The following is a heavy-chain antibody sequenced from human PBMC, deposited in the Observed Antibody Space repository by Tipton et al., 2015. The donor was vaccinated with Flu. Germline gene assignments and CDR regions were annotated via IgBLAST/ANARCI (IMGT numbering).Heavy chain of an antibody. J-gene: IGHJ3*02. CDR2: IYTSGST. CDR3: ARDSGGNSSGCYYILDAFDI. V-gene: IGHV4-61*02. Sequence: TLSLTCTVSGGSISSGSYNWSWIRQPAGKGLEWIGRIYTSGSTNYNPSLKSRVTISVDTSKNQFSLKLSSVTAADTAVYYCARDSGGNSSGCYYILDAFDIWGQGTMVTVSS. CDR1: GGSISSGSYN. D-gene: IGHD6-19*01.